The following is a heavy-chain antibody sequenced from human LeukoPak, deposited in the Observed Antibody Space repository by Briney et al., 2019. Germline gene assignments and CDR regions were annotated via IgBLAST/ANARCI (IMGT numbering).Heavy chain of an antibody. CDR2: VSPSDGTT. CDR3: ARTFRGRSSDY. D-gene: IGHD6-6*01. V-gene: IGHV1-46*01. CDR1: GYTFTSNH. Sequence: ASVKVSCKASGYTFTSNHIHWVRQAPGQGLEWMGIVSPSDGTTTYTQRFQGRVTITRDTSTSTVYMELTSLRSEDTAVYYCARTFRGRSSDYWGPGTLVTVSS. J-gene: IGHJ4*02.